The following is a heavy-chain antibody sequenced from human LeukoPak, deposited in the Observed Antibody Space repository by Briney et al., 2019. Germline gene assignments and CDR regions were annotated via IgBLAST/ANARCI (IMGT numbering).Heavy chain of an antibody. CDR3: AKGGEMATINGYFDY. D-gene: IGHD5-24*01. CDR2: IWYGGSNK. Sequence: GGSLRLSCAASGFTFSSYGMHWVRQAPGKGLEWVAVIWYGGSNKYYADSVKGRFTISRDNSKNTLYLQMNSLRAEDTAVYYCAKGGEMATINGYFDYWGQGTLVTVSS. V-gene: IGHV3-33*08. CDR1: GFTFSSYG. J-gene: IGHJ4*02.